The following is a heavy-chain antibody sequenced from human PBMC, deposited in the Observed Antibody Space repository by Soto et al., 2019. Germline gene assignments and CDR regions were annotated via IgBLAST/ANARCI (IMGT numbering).Heavy chain of an antibody. CDR1: GFTFGDYA. V-gene: IGHV3-49*03. D-gene: IGHD6-13*01. Sequence: LRLSCTASGFTFGDYAMSWFRQAPGKGLEWVGFIRSKAYGGTTEYAASVKGRFTISRDDSKSIAYLQMNSLKTEDTAVYYCTRDLASSWYLAFDYWGQGTLVTVSS. CDR3: TRDLASSWYLAFDY. CDR2: IRSKAYGGTT. J-gene: IGHJ4*02.